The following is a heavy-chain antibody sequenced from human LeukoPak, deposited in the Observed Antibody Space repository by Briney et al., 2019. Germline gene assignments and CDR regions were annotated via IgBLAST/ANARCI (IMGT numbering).Heavy chain of an antibody. J-gene: IGHJ4*02. CDR2: IYTSGST. V-gene: IGHV4-61*02. CDR1: GGSISSGSYY. Sequence: PSETLSLTCTVSGGSISSGSYYWSWIRQPAGKGLEWIGRIYTSGSTTYNSSPKSRVTISLDTSKNHFSLRLSSVTAADTAVYYCARDRGVGATGYYFDYWGQGTLVTVSS. D-gene: IGHD1-26*01. CDR3: ARDRGVGATGYYFDY.